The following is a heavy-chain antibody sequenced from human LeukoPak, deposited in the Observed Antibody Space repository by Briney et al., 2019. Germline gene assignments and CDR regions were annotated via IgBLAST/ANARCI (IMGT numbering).Heavy chain of an antibody. Sequence: GGSLRLSCAASGLTFSDYYMSWIRQAPGKGLEWVSYISSSGSTIYYADSVKGRFTISRDNAKNSLYLQMNSLRAEDTAVYYCARVRPDTMVRGVISAQIHYYGMDVWGQGTTVTVSS. D-gene: IGHD3-10*01. CDR1: GLTFSDYY. CDR2: ISSSGSTI. J-gene: IGHJ6*02. CDR3: ARVRPDTMVRGVISAQIHYYGMDV. V-gene: IGHV3-11*01.